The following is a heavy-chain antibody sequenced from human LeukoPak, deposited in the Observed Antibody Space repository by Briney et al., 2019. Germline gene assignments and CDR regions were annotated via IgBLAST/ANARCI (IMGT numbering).Heavy chain of an antibody. CDR1: GGSFSGYY. J-gene: IGHJ6*03. D-gene: IGHD2-2*01. CDR3: ARDGGVPAAMGAYYYYMDV. CDR2: INHSGST. Sequence: SETLSLTCAVYGGSFSGYYWSWIRQPPGKGLEWIGEINHSGSTNYNPSLKSRVTISVDTSKNQFSLKLSSVTAADTAVYYCARDGGVPAAMGAYYYYMDVWGKGTTVTISS. V-gene: IGHV4-34*01.